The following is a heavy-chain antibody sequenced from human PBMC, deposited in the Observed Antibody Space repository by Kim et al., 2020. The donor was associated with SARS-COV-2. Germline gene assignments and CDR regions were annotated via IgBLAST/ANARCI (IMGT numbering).Heavy chain of an antibody. CDR1: GYTFTSYG. CDR2: ISAYNGNT. J-gene: IGHJ6*02. Sequence: SVKVSCKASGYTFTSYGISWVRQAPGQGLEWMGWISAYNGNTNYAQKLQGRVTMTTDTSTSTAYMELRSLRSDDTAVYYCASGYCSGGSCYSINAYYYYGMDVWGQGTTVTVSS. CDR3: ASGYCSGGSCYSINAYYYYGMDV. V-gene: IGHV1-18*01. D-gene: IGHD2-15*01.